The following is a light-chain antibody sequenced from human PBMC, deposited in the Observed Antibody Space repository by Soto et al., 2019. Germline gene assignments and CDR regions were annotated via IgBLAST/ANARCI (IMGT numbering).Light chain of an antibody. CDR2: ATS. J-gene: IGKJ4*01. V-gene: IGKV1-39*01. CDR3: QQSYSTPLT. CDR1: QTISSY. Sequence: DIQMTQSPSSLSASVGDRVTITCRASQTISSYLNWYQQKPGTAPNLLIYATSSLGSGVPSRFSGSGSGTDFTLTTSSLQPEDFATYYCQQSYSTPLTFGGGTKVEIK.